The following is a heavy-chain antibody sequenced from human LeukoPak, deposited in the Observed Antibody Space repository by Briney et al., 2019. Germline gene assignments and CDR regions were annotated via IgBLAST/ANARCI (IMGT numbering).Heavy chain of an antibody. CDR2: IYYSGRT. CDR1: GGSIKSYY. D-gene: IGHD6-13*01. Sequence: PSETLSLTCTVSGGSIKSYYWSWIRQPPGKGLEWIGNIYYSGRTNYNPSLKSRVTISVDTSKNHFSLNLTSVTAADTAVYYCVRLGRAAGFYFFDYWGQGSLVTVSS. J-gene: IGHJ4*02. V-gene: IGHV4-59*01. CDR3: VRLGRAAGFYFFDY.